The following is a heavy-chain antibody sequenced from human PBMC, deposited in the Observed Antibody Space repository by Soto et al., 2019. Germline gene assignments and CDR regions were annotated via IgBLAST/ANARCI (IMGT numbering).Heavy chain of an antibody. CDR2: INPYSGDT. CDR1: GYTFTNYG. Sequence: QVQLVQSGAEVKKPGASVKVSCKASGYTFTNYGISWVRQAPGQGLEWMGWINPYSGDTNYALKLQGRVTMTTDTSTSTTYMQLRSLRSDDTAMYYCARDALGGPLLATIHFYYWGQGTLVTVSS. J-gene: IGHJ4*02. V-gene: IGHV1-18*04. CDR3: ARDALGGPLLATIHFYY. D-gene: IGHD5-12*01.